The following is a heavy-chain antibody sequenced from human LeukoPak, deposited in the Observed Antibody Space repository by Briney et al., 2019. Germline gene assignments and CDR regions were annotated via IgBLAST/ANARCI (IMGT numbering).Heavy chain of an antibody. J-gene: IGHJ6*02. CDR1: GGSISSYY. CDR3: ARHLRTSYYYYGMDV. Sequence: SETLSLTCTVSGGSISSYYWSWIRQPPGKGLEWIGYIYYSGRTNYNPSLKSRVSISVDTPKNPFSLKLSSVTAADTAVYYCARHLRTSYYYYGMDVWGQGTTVTVSS. CDR2: IYYSGRT. V-gene: IGHV4-59*08.